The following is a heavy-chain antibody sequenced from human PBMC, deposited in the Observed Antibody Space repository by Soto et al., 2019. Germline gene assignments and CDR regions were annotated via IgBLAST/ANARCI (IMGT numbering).Heavy chain of an antibody. D-gene: IGHD1-1*01. J-gene: IGHJ4*02. V-gene: IGHV3-30*18. CDR2: IGTDGTTV. CDR1: GFTFSAYS. CDR3: AKEKGNNNWYFDF. Sequence: GGSLRLSCAASGFTFSAYSMNWVRQAPGKGLEWVAVIGTDGTTVIYGESVKGRFSISRDNSKNTLYLQMNSLRPEDTAEYYCAKEKGNNNWYFDFWGQGTLVTVSS.